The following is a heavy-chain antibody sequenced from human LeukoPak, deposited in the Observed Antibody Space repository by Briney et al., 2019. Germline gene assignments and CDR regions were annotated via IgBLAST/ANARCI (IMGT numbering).Heavy chain of an antibody. D-gene: IGHD3-10*01. Sequence: ASVKVSCKTSGDTFSDYTVNWVRQGPGQGLEWMGRIIPILGIATYAQKFQDRVTITADRSTSTAYMELSSLRSEDTAVYYCARGRYYGSGSKNWFDPWGQGTPVTVSS. CDR2: IIPILGIA. J-gene: IGHJ5*02. V-gene: IGHV1-69*02. CDR1: GDTFSDYT. CDR3: ARGRYYGSGSKNWFDP.